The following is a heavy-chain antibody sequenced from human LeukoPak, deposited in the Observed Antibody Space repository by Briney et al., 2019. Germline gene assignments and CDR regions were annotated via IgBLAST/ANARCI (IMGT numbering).Heavy chain of an antibody. Sequence: GSSVKVSCKASGGTFSSYAISWVRQAPRHGLEWMGGIIPIFGTANYAQKFQGRVTITADKSKSTAYMELSSLRSEDTAVYYCARETAYCGGGDCYAYFDYWGQGTLVTVSS. CDR1: GGTFSSYA. V-gene: IGHV1-69*06. J-gene: IGHJ4*02. D-gene: IGHD2-21*02. CDR3: ARETAYCGGGDCYAYFDY. CDR2: IIPIFGTA.